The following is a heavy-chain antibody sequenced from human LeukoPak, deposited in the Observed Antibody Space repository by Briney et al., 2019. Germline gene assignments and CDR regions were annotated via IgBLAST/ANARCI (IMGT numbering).Heavy chain of an antibody. D-gene: IGHD3-22*01. CDR2: IYYNGNT. Sequence: PSETLSLTCSVSGGSINSYYWNWIRRPPGKGLEWIGYIYYNGNTNYSPSLKSRVTMPVDTSKNLFSLKVSSVTAADTAVYYCAGYYFANSAYRFDFWGQGALVTVSS. V-gene: IGHV4-59*01. J-gene: IGHJ4*02. CDR1: GGSINSYY. CDR3: AGYYFANSAYRFDF.